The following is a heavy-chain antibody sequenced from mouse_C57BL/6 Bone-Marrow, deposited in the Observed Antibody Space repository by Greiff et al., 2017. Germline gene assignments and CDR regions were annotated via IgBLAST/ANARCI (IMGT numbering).Heavy chain of an antibody. Sequence: VQLQESGAELVRPGASVKLSCTASGFNIKDDYMHWVKQRPEQGLEWIGWIDPENGDTEYASKFQGKATITADTSSNTAYLQLSSLTSEDTAVYYCTTWYFDVWGTGTTVTVSS. CDR1: GFNIKDDY. J-gene: IGHJ1*03. V-gene: IGHV14-4*01. CDR2: IDPENGDT. CDR3: TTWYFDV.